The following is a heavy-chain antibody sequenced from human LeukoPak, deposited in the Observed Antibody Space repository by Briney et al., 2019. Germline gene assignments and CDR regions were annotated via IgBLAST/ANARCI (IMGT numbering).Heavy chain of an antibody. J-gene: IGHJ4*02. V-gene: IGHV4-30-4*01. Sequence: SETLSLTCTVSGGSISSGDYYWRWIRQPPGKGLEWIGYIYYSGSTYYNPSLKSRVTISVDTSKNQFSLKLSSVTAADTAVYYCARADCSGGSCPFDYWGQGTLVTVSS. D-gene: IGHD2-15*01. CDR2: IYYSGST. CDR3: ARADCSGGSCPFDY. CDR1: GGSISSGDYY.